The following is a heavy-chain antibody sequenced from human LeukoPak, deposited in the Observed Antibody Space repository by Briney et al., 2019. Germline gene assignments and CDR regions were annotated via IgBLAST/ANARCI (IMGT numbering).Heavy chain of an antibody. CDR2: ISNTGRTT. D-gene: IGHD2-2*03. V-gene: IGHV3-11*04. CDR3: ARDGSPLRFYEMDV. J-gene: IGHJ6*04. CDR1: GFTFSDYH. Sequence: GGSLRLSCAASGFTFSDYHMTWIRQAPGKGLEWISYISNTGRTTFYADSVKGRFTISRDNAKNSLFLERNSLRAEDTAVYYWARDGSPLRFYEMDVWGKGTTVIVSS.